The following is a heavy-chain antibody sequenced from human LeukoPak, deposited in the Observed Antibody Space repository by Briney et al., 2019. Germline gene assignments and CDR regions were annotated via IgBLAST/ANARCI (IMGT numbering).Heavy chain of an antibody. Sequence: GGSLRLSCAASGFTFSDYWMHWVRQVPGKGLVWVSRINSDGGSTSYADSVKGRFTISRDNAKNSLYLQMNSLRAEDTAVYYCATLVNYWSFDYWGQGTLVTVSS. V-gene: IGHV3-74*01. J-gene: IGHJ4*02. CDR3: ATLVNYWSFDY. CDR2: INSDGGST. D-gene: IGHD1-1*01. CDR1: GFTFSDYW.